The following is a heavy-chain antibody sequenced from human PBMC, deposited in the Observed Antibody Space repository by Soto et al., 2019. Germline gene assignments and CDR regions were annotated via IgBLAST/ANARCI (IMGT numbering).Heavy chain of an antibody. Sequence: SETLSLTCAVYGGSFSGYYWSWIRQPPGKGLEWIGEINHSGSTNYNPSLKSRVTISVDTSKNQFSLKLSSVTAADTAVYYCARAPRGNYGYPSGTDNWGEGTLVTVPS. CDR3: ARAPRGNYGYPSGTDN. CDR1: GGSFSGYY. CDR2: INHSGST. D-gene: IGHD3-10*01. J-gene: IGHJ4*02. V-gene: IGHV4-34*01.